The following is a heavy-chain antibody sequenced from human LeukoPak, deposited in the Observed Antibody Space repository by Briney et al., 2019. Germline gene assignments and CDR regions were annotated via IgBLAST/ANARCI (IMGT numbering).Heavy chain of an antibody. D-gene: IGHD5-24*01. V-gene: IGHV3-7*01. CDR2: VKPDGSEK. Sequence: PGGSLRLSCAASGFSFSDYWMSWVRQAPGKGLEWVANVKPDGSEKYYVDSVKGRFTISRDNARNSLYLQMDSLRAEDTAVYYCANLWEMGYWGQRTLVTVSS. CDR3: ANLWEMGY. CDR1: GFSFSDYW. J-gene: IGHJ4*02.